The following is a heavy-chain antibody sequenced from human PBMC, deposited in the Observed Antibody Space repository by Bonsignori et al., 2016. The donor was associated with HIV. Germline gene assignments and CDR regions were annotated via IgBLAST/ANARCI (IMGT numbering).Heavy chain of an antibody. CDR3: TRMLGRTTASQVGF. V-gene: IGHV4-39*01. Sequence: QLQLQESGPGLVKPSETLSLTCTVSGDSIRTTYYWGWIRQPPGKGLEWVGSIFYTGITHYNPSLKSRVNISIDTSKNEFSLGLSSATATDTAVYYCTRMLGRTTASQVGFWGQGIRGHRLL. CDR2: IFYTGIT. D-gene: IGHD1-14*01. J-gene: IGHJ4*02. CDR1: GDSIRTTYY.